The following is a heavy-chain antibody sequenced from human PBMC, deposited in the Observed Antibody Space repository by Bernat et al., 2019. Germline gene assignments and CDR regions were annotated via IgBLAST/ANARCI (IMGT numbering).Heavy chain of an antibody. CDR1: GYTFTSYA. V-gene: IGHV1-3*01. D-gene: IGHD1-26*01. CDR3: ARDRDGSYHFDY. CDR2: INAGNGNT. Sequence: QVQLVQSGAEVKKPGASVKVSCKASGYTFTSYAMHWVRQAPGQRLEWMGWINAGNGNTQYSQKFQGRVTITRDTSTSTAYMGLSSLRSEDTAVYYCARDRDGSYHFDYWGQGTLVTVSS. J-gene: IGHJ4*02.